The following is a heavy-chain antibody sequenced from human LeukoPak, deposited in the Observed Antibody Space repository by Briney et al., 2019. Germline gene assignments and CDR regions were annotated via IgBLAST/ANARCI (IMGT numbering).Heavy chain of an antibody. CDR3: ARAVGYCSSSICYRFDY. J-gene: IGHJ4*02. CDR2: ISSSSSTI. V-gene: IGHV3-48*01. D-gene: IGHD2-2*01. CDR1: GFTFSSYS. Sequence: PGGSLRLSCAASGFTFSSYSMIWVRQAPGKGLEWGSYISSSSSTIYYADSVKGRFTISRDNAKNSLYLQMNSLRAEDTAVYYCARAVGYCSSSICYRFDYWGQGTLVTVSS.